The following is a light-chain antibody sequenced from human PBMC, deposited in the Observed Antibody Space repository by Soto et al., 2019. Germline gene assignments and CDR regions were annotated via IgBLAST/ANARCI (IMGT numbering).Light chain of an antibody. Sequence: QSALTQPRSVSGSPGQSVTISCTGTSSDDGGYNHVSWYQQHPGKAPKLMISDVSKRPSGVPDRFSGSKSGNTASLTISGLQVEDEADYYCCSFSRSFTDYVFGSGTKVTVL. CDR2: DVS. CDR3: CSFSRSFTDYV. J-gene: IGLJ1*01. CDR1: SSDDGGYNH. V-gene: IGLV2-11*01.